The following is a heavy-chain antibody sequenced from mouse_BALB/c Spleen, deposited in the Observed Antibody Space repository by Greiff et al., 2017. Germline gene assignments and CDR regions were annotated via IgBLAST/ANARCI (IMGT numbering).Heavy chain of an antibody. V-gene: IGHV5-6-5*01. Sequence: DVMLVESGGGLVKPGGSLKLSCAASGFTFSSYAMSWVRQTPEKRLEWVASISSGGSTYYPDSVKGRFTISRDNARNILYLQMSSLRSEDTAMYYCAKYGNSLGPWFAYWGQGTLVTVSA. CDR3: AKYGNSLGPWFAY. CDR1: GFTFSSYA. D-gene: IGHD2-10*02. J-gene: IGHJ3*01. CDR2: ISSGGST.